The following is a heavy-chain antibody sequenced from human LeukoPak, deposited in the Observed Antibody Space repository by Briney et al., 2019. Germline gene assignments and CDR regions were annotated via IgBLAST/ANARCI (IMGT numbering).Heavy chain of an antibody. D-gene: IGHD3-10*01. J-gene: IGHJ4*02. V-gene: IGHV3-21*01. CDR1: GFTFSSYS. CDR2: ISSSSSYI. Sequence: KPGGSLRLSCAASGFTFSSYSMNWVRQAPGKGLEWVSSISSSSSYIYYADSVKGRFTIFRDNAKNSLYLQMNSLRAEDTAVYYCARGIYGSGSCVDYWGQGTLVTVSS. CDR3: ARGIYGSGSCVDY.